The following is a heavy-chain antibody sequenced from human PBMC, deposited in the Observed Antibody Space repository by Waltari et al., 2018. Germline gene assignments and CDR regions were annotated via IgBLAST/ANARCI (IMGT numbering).Heavy chain of an antibody. J-gene: IGHJ4*02. V-gene: IGHV4-38-2*01. CDR2: IYHSGST. Sequence: QVQLQESGPGLVKPSATLSLTCAVSGYSISSGYYWGWIRQPPGKGLEWIGSIYHSGSTYYNPSLKSRVTISVDTSKNQFSLKLSSVTAADTAVYYCLGSYYDSSGYYYFDYWGQGTLVTVSS. CDR3: LGSYYDSSGYYYFDY. D-gene: IGHD3-22*01. CDR1: GYSISSGYY.